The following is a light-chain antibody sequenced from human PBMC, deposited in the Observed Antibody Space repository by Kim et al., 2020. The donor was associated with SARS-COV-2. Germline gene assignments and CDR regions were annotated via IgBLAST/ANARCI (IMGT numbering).Light chain of an antibody. V-gene: IGKV1-5*01. CDR2: AAS. J-gene: IGKJ1*01. CDR1: QSISSR. CDR3: QQYSSYST. Sequence: SESVGDRVTITCRASQSISSRLAWYQQKPGKAPELLIYAASTLERGVPSRFSGTGSGTEFTLTISSLQSDDLATYYCQQYSSYSTFGQGTKVDIK.